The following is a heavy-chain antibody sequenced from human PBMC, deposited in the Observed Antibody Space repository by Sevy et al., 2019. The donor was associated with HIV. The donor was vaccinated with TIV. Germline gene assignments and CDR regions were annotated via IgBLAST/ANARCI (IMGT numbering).Heavy chain of an antibody. D-gene: IGHD6-13*01. CDR1: AFTFSSYW. CDR2: VNSDWSST. Sequence: GGSLRLSCAASAFTFSSYWMHWVRQAPGKGLVWVSRVNSDWSSTSYADSVKGRFTISRDNAKNTLYLQMNSLRAEDTAVYYCARGAAAGTFDYWGQGTLVTVSS. J-gene: IGHJ4*02. CDR3: ARGAAAGTFDY. V-gene: IGHV3-74*01.